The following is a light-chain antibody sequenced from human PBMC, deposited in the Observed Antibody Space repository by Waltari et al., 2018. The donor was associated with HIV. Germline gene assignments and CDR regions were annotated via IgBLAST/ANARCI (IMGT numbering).Light chain of an antibody. CDR3: SSFANRDGFYVL. Sequence: ALTQPPSASGSPGQSVTLSCTGTNSDIGTYDYVSWYQQHPGKAPKLVISEVTKRPSGVSDRFSGSTSGNTAFLTVSGLQAEDEADYYCSSFANRDGFYVLFGGGTRLTVL. CDR2: EVT. J-gene: IGLJ2*01. CDR1: NSDIGTYDY. V-gene: IGLV2-8*01.